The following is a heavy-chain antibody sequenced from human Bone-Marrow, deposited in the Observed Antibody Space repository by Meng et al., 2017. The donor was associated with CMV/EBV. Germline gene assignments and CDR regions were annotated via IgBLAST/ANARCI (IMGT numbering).Heavy chain of an antibody. CDR2: ISSSSSYI. V-gene: IGHV3-21*01. CDR3: ASLTTVTEGWFDP. J-gene: IGHJ5*02. CDR1: GFTFSSYS. Sequence: GESLKISCAASGFTFSSYSMNWVRQAPGKGLEWVSSISSSSSYIYYADSVKGRFTISRDNAKNSLYLRMNSLRAEDTPVYYCASLTTVTEGWFDPWGQGTLVTVSS. D-gene: IGHD4-11*01.